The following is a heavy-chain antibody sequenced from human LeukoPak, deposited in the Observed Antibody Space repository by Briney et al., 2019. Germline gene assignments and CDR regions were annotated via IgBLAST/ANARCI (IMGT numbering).Heavy chain of an antibody. CDR1: GGSISDSFEHY. CDR3: ARDITGIGMDV. V-gene: IGHV4-4*02. CDR2: VHHTGRT. Sequence: TSETLSLTCVDSGGSISDSFEHYWSWVRQPPGKEFEWIAEVHHTGRTIYSPSFARRVAISADTSKNQASLIVTSVTAADTAVYYCARDITGIGMDVWGQGTTVTVSS. D-gene: IGHD3-3*01. J-gene: IGHJ6*02.